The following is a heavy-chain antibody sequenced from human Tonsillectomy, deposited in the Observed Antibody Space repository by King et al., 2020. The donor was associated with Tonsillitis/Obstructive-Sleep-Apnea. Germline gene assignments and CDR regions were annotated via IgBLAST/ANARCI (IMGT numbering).Heavy chain of an antibody. CDR1: GGSFSGYY. D-gene: IGHD2-2*01. V-gene: IGHV4-34*01. Sequence: VQLQQWGAGLLKPSETLSLTFSVYGGSFSGYYWSWIRQPPGKGLEWIGEINHSGSTHYNPSLKSRVTISVDTSKNQFSLKLSSVTAADTAVYYCARGLCSSTSCRSPSDYWGQGTLVTVSS. CDR2: INHSGST. J-gene: IGHJ4*02. CDR3: ARGLCSSTSCRSPSDY.